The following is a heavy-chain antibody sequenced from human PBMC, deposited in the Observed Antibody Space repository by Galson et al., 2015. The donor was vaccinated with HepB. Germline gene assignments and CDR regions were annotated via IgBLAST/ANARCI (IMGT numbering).Heavy chain of an antibody. CDR3: ARGWGDYGDYISYGMDV. V-gene: IGHV1-8*01. D-gene: IGHD4-17*01. CDR2: MDPYSGST. Sequence: SVKVSCKASGYTFIDYDINWVRQATGQGLEWMGWMDPYSGSTGYAQNFQGRVTMIRDTAIGTAYMELSSLRSEDTAVYYCARGWGDYGDYISYGMDVWGQGTTVTVFS. CDR1: GYTFIDYD. J-gene: IGHJ6*02.